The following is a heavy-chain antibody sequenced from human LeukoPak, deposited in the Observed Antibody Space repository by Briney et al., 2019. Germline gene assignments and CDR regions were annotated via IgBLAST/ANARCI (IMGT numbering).Heavy chain of an antibody. CDR1: GFTFSSYG. J-gene: IGHJ4*02. D-gene: IGHD6-6*01. Sequence: GGSLRLSCAASGFTFSSYGMHWVRQAPGKGLEWVAFIRYDGTNKYYTDSVKGRFSISRDNSKNILYVQLNSLRVEDTAVYYCAGPSSSGVGYWGQGTLVTVSS. V-gene: IGHV3-30*02. CDR3: AGPSSSGVGY. CDR2: IRYDGTNK.